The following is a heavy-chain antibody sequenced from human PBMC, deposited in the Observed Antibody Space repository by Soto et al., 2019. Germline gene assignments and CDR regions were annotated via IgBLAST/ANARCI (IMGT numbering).Heavy chain of an antibody. J-gene: IGHJ3*02. CDR3: AKGGRYCSGGSCYSGAFDI. CDR2: ISWNSGSK. V-gene: IGHV3-9*01. CDR1: GFTFDDSA. Sequence: GGSLRLSCAASGFTFDDSAMHWVRQAPGKGLEWVSGISWNSGSKGYGDSVKGRFTISRDNAKNSLYLQMNSLTPDDAALYYCAKGGRYCSGGSCYSGAFDIWGQGTMVTVSS. D-gene: IGHD2-15*01.